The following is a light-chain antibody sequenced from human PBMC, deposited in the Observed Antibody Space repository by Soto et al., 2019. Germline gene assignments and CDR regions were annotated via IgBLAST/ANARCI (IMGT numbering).Light chain of an antibody. CDR2: EVS. CDR3: SSYSSSSTLVV. CDR1: SSDVGGYNY. Sequence: QSALTQPASVSGSPGQSITISCTGTSSDVGGYNYVSWYQQHPGKAPKLMIYEVSNRPSGVSHRFSGSKSANTASLTISGPQAEDEADYYCSSYSSSSTLVVFGGGTKLTVL. V-gene: IGLV2-14*01. J-gene: IGLJ2*01.